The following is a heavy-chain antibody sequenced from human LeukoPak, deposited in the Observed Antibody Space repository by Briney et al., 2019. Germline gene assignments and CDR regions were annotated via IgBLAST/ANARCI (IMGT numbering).Heavy chain of an antibody. CDR1: GFTFSSYA. J-gene: IGHJ4*02. CDR3: ANSGWYFSHRFDY. V-gene: IGHV3-23*01. Sequence: PGGSLRLSCAASGFTFSSYAMSWVRQAPGTGLEWVSAISGSGGSTYYADSVKGRFTISRDNSKNTLYLQMNSLRAEDTAVYYCANSGWYFSHRFDYWGQGTLVTVSS. CDR2: ISGSGGST. D-gene: IGHD6-19*01.